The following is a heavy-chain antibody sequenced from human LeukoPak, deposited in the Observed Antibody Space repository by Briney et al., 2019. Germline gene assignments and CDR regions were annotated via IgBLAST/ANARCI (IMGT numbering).Heavy chain of an antibody. CDR2: IKSKTDGGTT. CDR1: GFTFSNAW. J-gene: IGHJ4*02. CDR3: TYYFDY. V-gene: IGHV3-15*01. Sequence: GGSLRLSCAASGFTFSNAWMSWVRQAPGKGLEWDGRIKSKTDGGTTDYAAPVKGRFTISRDDSKNTLYLQMNSLKTEDTAVYYCTYYFDYWGQGTLVTVSS.